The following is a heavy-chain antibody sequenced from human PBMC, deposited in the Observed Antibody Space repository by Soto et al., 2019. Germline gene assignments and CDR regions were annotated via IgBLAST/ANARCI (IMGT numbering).Heavy chain of an antibody. J-gene: IGHJ6*02. CDR3: ARRYYYGSGKYGMDV. CDR1: GFTFSSYG. Sequence: GGSLRLSCAASGFTFSSYGMHWVRQAPGKGLEWVAVIWYDGSNKYYADSVKGRFTISRDNSKNTLYLQMNSLRAEDTAVYYCARRYYYGSGKYGMDVWGQGTTVTVSS. V-gene: IGHV3-33*01. CDR2: IWYDGSNK. D-gene: IGHD3-10*01.